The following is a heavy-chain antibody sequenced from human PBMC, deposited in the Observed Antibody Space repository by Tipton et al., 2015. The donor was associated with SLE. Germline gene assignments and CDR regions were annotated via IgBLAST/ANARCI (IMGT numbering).Heavy chain of an antibody. V-gene: IGHV4-61*02. CDR2: IYTSGST. J-gene: IGHJ4*02. CDR1: GGSISSGGYS. CDR3: AREGIAAAGTPPFDY. Sequence: TLSLTCAVSGGSISSGGYSWSWIRQPAGKGLEWIGRIYTSGSTNYNPSLKSRVTISVDTSKNQFSLKLSSGTAADTAVYYCAREGIAAAGTPPFDYWGQGTLVTVSS. D-gene: IGHD6-13*01.